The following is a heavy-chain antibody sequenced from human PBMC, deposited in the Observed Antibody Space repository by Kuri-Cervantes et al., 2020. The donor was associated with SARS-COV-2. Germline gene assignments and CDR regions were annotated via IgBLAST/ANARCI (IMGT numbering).Heavy chain of an antibody. D-gene: IGHD3/OR15-3a*01. Sequence: GESLKISCAASGFTFSDYYMSWIRQAPGKGLEWVSYISSSGSTIYYADSVKGRFTISRDNAKNTLYLQMNSLRAEDTAVYYCANLFGQSDYWGQGTLVTVSS. V-gene: IGHV3-11*04. CDR3: ANLFGQSDY. J-gene: IGHJ4*02. CDR2: ISSSGSTI. CDR1: GFTFSDYY.